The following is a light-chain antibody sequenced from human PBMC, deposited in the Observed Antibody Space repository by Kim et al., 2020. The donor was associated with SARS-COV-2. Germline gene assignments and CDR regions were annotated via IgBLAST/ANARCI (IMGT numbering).Light chain of an antibody. J-gene: IGLJ3*02. Sequence: NFMLTQSHSVSQSPGKTVIISCTRSSGSIVSDFVQWFQQRPGSSPTTVIYEDHKGPSGVPDRFSGSVDSSSNSASLTISGLRAEDEADYYCQSYDDNIWVFGGGTQLTVL. V-gene: IGLV6-57*01. CDR1: SGSIVSDF. CDR3: QSYDDNIWV. CDR2: EDH.